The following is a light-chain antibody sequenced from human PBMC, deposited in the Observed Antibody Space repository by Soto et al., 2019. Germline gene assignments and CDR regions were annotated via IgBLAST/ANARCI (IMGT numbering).Light chain of an antibody. CDR2: DAS. V-gene: IGKV1-5*01. Sequence: DIQMTQSPSTLSASVGDRVTINCRASQSISSWLAWYQQKPGKATKLLIYDASSLESGVPSRFSGSGSGTEFTLTISSLQPDDFSTYYCQQYNSYLYTFGQGTKLEIK. J-gene: IGKJ2*01. CDR1: QSISSW. CDR3: QQYNSYLYT.